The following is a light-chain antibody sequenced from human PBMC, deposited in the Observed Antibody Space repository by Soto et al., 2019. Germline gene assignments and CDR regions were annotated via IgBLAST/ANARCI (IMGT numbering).Light chain of an antibody. Sequence: EIVLTQSPGTLSLSPGERATLSCRASQSVSSSYLAWYQQKPGQAPRLLIYGASSRATGIPDRFSGSGSGTDFTPTISRLEPDDCAVYYCQQYGSSPPWTFGQGTKVEIK. CDR1: QSVSSSY. CDR2: GAS. V-gene: IGKV3-20*01. J-gene: IGKJ1*01. CDR3: QQYGSSPPWT.